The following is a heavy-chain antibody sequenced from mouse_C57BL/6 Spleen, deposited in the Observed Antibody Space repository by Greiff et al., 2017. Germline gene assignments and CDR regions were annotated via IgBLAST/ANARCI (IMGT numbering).Heavy chain of an antibody. V-gene: IGHV1-18*01. CDR3: ARSRYYWYFDV. Sequence: EVQLQQSGPELVKPGASVKIPCKASGYTFTDYNMDWVKQSHGKSLEWIGDINPNNGGTIYNQKFKGKATLNVDKSSSTAYMELRSLTSEDTAVYYCARSRYYWYFDVWGTGTTVTVSS. J-gene: IGHJ1*03. CDR2: INPNNGGT. CDR1: GYTFTDYN.